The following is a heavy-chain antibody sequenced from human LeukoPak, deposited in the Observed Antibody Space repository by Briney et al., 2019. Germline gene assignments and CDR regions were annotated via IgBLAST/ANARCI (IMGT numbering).Heavy chain of an antibody. J-gene: IGHJ4*02. CDR2: ISYDETTK. CDR1: GFTFSNYG. D-gene: IGHD6-19*01. Sequence: GGSLRLSCAASGFTFSNYGMHWVRQAPGKGLEWVAVISYDETTKYYADSVTGRFTISRDNSKDTLYLQMNSLRAEDTAVYYCAKRHSSGWYVIDYWGQGTLVTVSS. V-gene: IGHV3-30*18. CDR3: AKRHSSGWYVIDY.